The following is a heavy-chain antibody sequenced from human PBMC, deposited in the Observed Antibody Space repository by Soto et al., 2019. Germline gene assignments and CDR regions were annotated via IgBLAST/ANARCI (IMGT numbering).Heavy chain of an antibody. CDR2: ISSNGGST. CDR3: ARGDCSGGSCYSGPDAFDI. CDR1: GFTFSSYA. Sequence: EVQLVESGGGLVQPGGSLRLSCAASGFTFSSYAMHWVRQVPGKGLEYVSAISSNGGSTYYANSVKGRFTISRDNSKNTLYPQMGSLRAEDMAVYYCARGDCSGGSCYSGPDAFDIRGQGTMVTASS. J-gene: IGHJ3*02. D-gene: IGHD2-15*01. V-gene: IGHV3-64*01.